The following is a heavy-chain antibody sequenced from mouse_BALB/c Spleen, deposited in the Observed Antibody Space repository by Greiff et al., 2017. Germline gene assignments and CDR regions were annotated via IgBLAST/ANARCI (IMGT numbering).Heavy chain of an antibody. V-gene: IGHV5-6-4*01. CDR3: ARAYDYYGYYFDV. Sequence: DVMLVESGGGLVKPGGSLKLSCAASGFTFSSYTMSWVRQTPAKRLEWVATISSGGSYTYYPDSVKGRFTISRDNAKNTLYLQMSSLKSEDTAMYYCARAYDYYGYYFDVWGQGTTLTVSS. CDR2: ISSGGSYT. J-gene: IGHJ2*01. CDR1: GFTFSSYT. D-gene: IGHD1-1*01.